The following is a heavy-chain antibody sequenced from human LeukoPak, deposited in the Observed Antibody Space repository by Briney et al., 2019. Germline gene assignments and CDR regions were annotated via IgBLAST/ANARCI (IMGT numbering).Heavy chain of an antibody. J-gene: IGHJ4*02. V-gene: IGHV4-39*01. CDR2: IYFTGGT. D-gene: IGHD6-13*01. CDR3: ARRLSSSWYDY. Sequence: PSETLSLTYTVSGGSISSSPYFWGWIRQPPGKGLEWIGNIYFTGGTYYNPSLRSRVTISVDTSKNQFSLKVSTVTAADTAVYYCARRLSSSWYDYWGQGTLVTVSS. CDR1: GGSISSSPYF.